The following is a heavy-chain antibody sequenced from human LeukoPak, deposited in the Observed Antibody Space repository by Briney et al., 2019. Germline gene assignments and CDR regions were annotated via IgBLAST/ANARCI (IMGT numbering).Heavy chain of an antibody. Sequence: PSETLSLTCAVYGGSFSGYYWSWIRQPPGKGLEWIGSIHYSGSTFYSPSLTSRVTLSVDTSKNQFSLKLSSVTAADTAVYYCARAPGYSGYDSSFDYWGQGTLVTVSS. J-gene: IGHJ4*02. CDR2: IHYSGST. V-gene: IGHV4-34*01. CDR1: GGSFSGYY. CDR3: ARAPGYSGYDSSFDY. D-gene: IGHD5-12*01.